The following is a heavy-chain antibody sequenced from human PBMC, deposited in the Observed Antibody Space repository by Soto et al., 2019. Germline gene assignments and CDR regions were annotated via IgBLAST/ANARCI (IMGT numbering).Heavy chain of an antibody. J-gene: IGHJ4*02. CDR2: IWYDGSNK. Sequence: QVQLVESGGGVVQPGRSLRLSCAASGFTFSSYGMHWVRQAPGKGLEWVAVIWYDGSNKYYADSVKGRFTISRDKSKNTLYLQMKSLRAEDTAVDYCAREGTYCSGGSCYPHFDYWGQGTLVTVSS. V-gene: IGHV3-33*01. CDR1: GFTFSSYG. D-gene: IGHD2-15*01. CDR3: AREGTYCSGGSCYPHFDY.